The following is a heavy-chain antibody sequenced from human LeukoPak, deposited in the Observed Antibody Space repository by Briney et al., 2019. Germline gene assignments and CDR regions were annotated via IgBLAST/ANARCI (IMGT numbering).Heavy chain of an antibody. CDR3: AKDRRSCSSTSCPYYFDY. V-gene: IGHV3-30-3*01. Sequence: GGSLRLSCAASGFTFSSYAMHWVRQAPGKGLEWVAVISYDGSNKYYADSVKGRFTISRDNSKNTLYLQMNSLRAEDTAVYYCAKDRRSCSSTSCPYYFDYWGQGTLVTVSS. CDR2: ISYDGSNK. D-gene: IGHD2-2*01. J-gene: IGHJ4*02. CDR1: GFTFSSYA.